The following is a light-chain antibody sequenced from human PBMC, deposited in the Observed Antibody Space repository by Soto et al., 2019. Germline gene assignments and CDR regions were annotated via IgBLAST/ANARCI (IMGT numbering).Light chain of an antibody. J-gene: IGKJ1*01. CDR2: KAS. CDR3: QQYGSYSPWT. Sequence: DIQMTQSPSTLSASVGDRVTITCRASQSIGSWLAWYQQKPGKAPKLLIYKASSLASGVPSRFSGSGSGTEFTLTISSLQHDDVASYYCQQYGSYSPWTFGQGTKVEIK. CDR1: QSIGSW. V-gene: IGKV1-5*03.